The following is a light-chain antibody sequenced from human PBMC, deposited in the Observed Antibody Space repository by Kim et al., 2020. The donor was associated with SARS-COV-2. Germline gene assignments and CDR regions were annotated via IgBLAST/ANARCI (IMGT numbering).Light chain of an antibody. CDR3: SSYTTIYSYV. CDR1: SSDIGGFDY. CDR2: GVT. Sequence: GKSITISCTGTSSDIGGFDYVSWYQQRPGKAPKLLIYGVTHRPSGFPDRFSGSKSGNTASLTISGLQAEDEADYYCSSYTTIYSYVFGTGTKVTVL. V-gene: IGLV2-14*03. J-gene: IGLJ1*01.